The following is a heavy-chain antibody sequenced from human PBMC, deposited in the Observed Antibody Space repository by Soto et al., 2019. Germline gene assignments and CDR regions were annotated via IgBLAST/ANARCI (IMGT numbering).Heavy chain of an antibody. V-gene: IGHV3-23*01. CDR2: ISGSGGST. D-gene: IGHD2-15*01. CDR1: GLTFSSYS. CDR3: AKEGYCSGGSCYYYYYYYMDV. J-gene: IGHJ6*03. Sequence: GGSLRLSCAASGLTFSSYSMSWVRQDPGKGLEWVSAISGSGGSTYYADSVKGRFTISRDNSKNTLYLQMNSLRAEDTAVYYCAKEGYCSGGSCYYYYYYYMDVWGKGTTVTVSS.